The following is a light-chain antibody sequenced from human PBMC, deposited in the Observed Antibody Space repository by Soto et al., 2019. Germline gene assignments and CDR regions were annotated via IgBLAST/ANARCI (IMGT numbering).Light chain of an antibody. J-gene: IGLJ1*01. Sequence: QSVLTQPPSASGTPGQRVTISCSGSTSTIVSNAVSWYQHLPGTAPKLLIYSNDQRPSGVPDRFSGSKSGTSASLAISGLQSEDEADYYCAAWDDSLNGYVFGTGTKLTVL. CDR2: SND. CDR1: TSTIVSNA. CDR3: AAWDDSLNGYV. V-gene: IGLV1-44*01.